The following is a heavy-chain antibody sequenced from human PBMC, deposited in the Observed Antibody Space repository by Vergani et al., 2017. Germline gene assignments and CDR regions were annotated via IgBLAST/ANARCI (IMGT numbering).Heavy chain of an antibody. J-gene: IGHJ6*03. CDR2: ISAYNGNT. CDR3: ARGPDIVVVPAVYGYYYMDV. Sequence: QVQLVQSGAEVKKPGASVKVSCKASGYTFTSYGISWVRQAPRQGLEWMGWISAYNGNTNYAQKLQGRVTMTTDTSTSTAYMELRSLRSDDTAVYYCARGPDIVVVPAVYGYYYMDVWGKGTTVTVSS. V-gene: IGHV1-18*01. CDR1: GYTFTSYG. D-gene: IGHD2-2*01.